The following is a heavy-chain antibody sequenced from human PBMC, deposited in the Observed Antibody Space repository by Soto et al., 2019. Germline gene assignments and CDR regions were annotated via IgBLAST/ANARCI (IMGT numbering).Heavy chain of an antibody. CDR1: GFTFGSYA. D-gene: IGHD2-21*01. J-gene: IGHJ4*02. V-gene: IGHV3-23*01. CDR3: AAGWDMATLWTD. Sequence: EVQLLESGGGLVKPGGSLRLSCVASGFTFGSYAMSWVRQAPGQGLDWVSTISGGDTTQYAESVKGRFTISRDKAKNTLYLQMNTLRVEDSAVYYCAAGWDMATLWTDWGQGTLVTVSS. CDR2: ISGGDTT.